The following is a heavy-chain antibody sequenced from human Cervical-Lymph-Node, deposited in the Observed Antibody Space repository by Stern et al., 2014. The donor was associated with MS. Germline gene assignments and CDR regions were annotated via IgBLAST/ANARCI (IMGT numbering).Heavy chain of an antibody. CDR3: ARYTVRDWFDP. Sequence: QVQLQQWGAGLLKPSETLSLTCAVYGGSFSGYYWSWIRQSPGKGLERIGEINHSGNTNYNPYLKSRVTISADTSRSQFSLKLGSVTAADTAVYYCARYTVRDWFDPWGQGTLVIVSS. CDR2: INHSGNT. J-gene: IGHJ5*02. CDR1: GGSFSGYY. D-gene: IGHD4-17*01. V-gene: IGHV4-34*01.